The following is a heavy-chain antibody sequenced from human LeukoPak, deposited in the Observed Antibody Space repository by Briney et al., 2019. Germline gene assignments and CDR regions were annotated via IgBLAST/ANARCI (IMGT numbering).Heavy chain of an antibody. CDR3: ARVLRFLEWPPSYYYYMDV. CDR2: INHSGST. D-gene: IGHD3-3*01. Sequence: ASETLSLTCAVYGGSFSGYYWSWIRQPPGKGLEWIGEINHSGSTNYNPSLKSRVTISVDTSKNQFSLKLSSVTAADTAVYYCARVLRFLEWPPSYYYYMDVWGKGTTVTVSS. J-gene: IGHJ6*03. V-gene: IGHV4-34*01. CDR1: GGSFSGYY.